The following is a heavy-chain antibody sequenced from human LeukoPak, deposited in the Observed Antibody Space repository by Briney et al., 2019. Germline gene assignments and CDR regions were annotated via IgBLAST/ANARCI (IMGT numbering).Heavy chain of an antibody. J-gene: IGHJ4*02. D-gene: IGHD5-12*01. V-gene: IGHV4-59*01. CDR1: GGSISSYY. CDR2: IYYSGST. CDR3: ARDLSGYDVFDD. Sequence: SETLSLTCTVSGGSISSYYWSWIRQPPGKGLEWIGYIYYSGSTNYNPSLKSRVTISVDTSKNQFSLKLSSVTAADTAVYYCARDLSGYDVFDDWSQGTLVTVS.